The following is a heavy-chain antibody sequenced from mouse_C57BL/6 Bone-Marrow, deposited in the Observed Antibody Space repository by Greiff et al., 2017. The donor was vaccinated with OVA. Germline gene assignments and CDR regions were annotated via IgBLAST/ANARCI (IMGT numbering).Heavy chain of an antibody. CDR3: ARRGVIYYYGSSYPLHY. CDR1: GYALSSYW. V-gene: IGHV1-80*01. Sequence: QVQLKESGAELVKPGASVKISCKASGYALSSYWTNWVKQRPGKGLEWIGQIYPGDGYTNYNGKFKCKAKLTAYKSTSTAYMQLSSVTSEESAIYISARRGVIYYYGSSYPLHYWGQRTSVTVSS. J-gene: IGHJ4*01. D-gene: IGHD1-1*01. CDR2: IYPGDGYT.